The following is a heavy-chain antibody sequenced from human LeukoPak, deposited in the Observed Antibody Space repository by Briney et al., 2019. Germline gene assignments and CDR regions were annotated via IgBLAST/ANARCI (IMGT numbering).Heavy chain of an antibody. J-gene: IGHJ4*02. D-gene: IGHD3-22*01. Sequence: GASVKVSCKASGYTFTSYYMHWVRQAPGQGLEWMGIINPSGGSATYAPKFQGRVTMTRDTSTSTVYMELSSLKSEDTAVYYCAKDWAYYPVSSGFADYWGQGTLVTVSS. CDR3: AKDWAYYPVSSGFADY. CDR1: GYTFTSYY. V-gene: IGHV1-46*01. CDR2: INPSGGSA.